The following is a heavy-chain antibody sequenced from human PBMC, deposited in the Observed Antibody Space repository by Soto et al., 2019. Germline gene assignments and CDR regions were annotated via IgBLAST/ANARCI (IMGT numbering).Heavy chain of an antibody. V-gene: IGHV3-15*01. J-gene: IGHJ4*02. CDR1: GLTFENAW. CDR2: IKNKKDGGTT. CDR3: TTDPGDFEDY. Sequence: SGGSLRLSCAASGLTFENAWMSWVRQALGKGLEWIGRIKNKKDGGTTDYAAPVKGRFTISRDDSRNTLYLQMRSLRTEDSAMYYCTTDPGDFEDYWGQGTQVTVSS. D-gene: IGHD4-17*01.